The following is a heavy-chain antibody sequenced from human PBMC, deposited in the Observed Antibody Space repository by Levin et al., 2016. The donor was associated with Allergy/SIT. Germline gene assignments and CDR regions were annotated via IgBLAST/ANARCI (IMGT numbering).Heavy chain of an antibody. CDR3: TRLPVNPAYYGMDV. J-gene: IGHJ6*02. Sequence: GESLKISCAASGFTFSGSAMHWVRQASGKGLEWVGRIRSKANSYATAYAASVKGRFTISRDDSKNTAYLQMNSLKTEDTAVYYCTRLPVNPAYYGMDVWGQGTTVTVSS. V-gene: IGHV3-73*01. CDR2: IRSKANSYAT. CDR1: GFTFSGSA.